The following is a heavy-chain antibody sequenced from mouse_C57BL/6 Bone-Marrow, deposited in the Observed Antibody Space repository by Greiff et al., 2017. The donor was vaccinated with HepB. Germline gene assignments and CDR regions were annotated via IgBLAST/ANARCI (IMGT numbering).Heavy chain of an antibody. J-gene: IGHJ2*01. CDR3: ARGYGYDEGYYFDY. D-gene: IGHD2-2*01. CDR2: IDPSDSYT. V-gene: IGHV1-50*01. Sequence: VQLQQSGAELVKPGASVKLSCKASGYTFTSYWMQWVKQRPGQGLEWIGEIDPSDSYTNYNQKFKGKATLTVDTSSSTAYMQLSSLTSEDSAVYYCARGYGYDEGYYFDYWGQGTTLTVSS. CDR1: GYTFTSYW.